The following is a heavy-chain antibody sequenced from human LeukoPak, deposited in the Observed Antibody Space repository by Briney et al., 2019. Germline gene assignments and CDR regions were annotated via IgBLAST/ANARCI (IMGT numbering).Heavy chain of an antibody. CDR3: AKAPVTTCSGAYCYPFDY. CDR1: GFTLSSYA. J-gene: IGHJ4*02. Sequence: GGSLRLSCAASGFTLSSYAMSWVRQGQGKGLEWVSAMSVSGNTYHADSVKGRFTISRDSYKNTLYLQMNSLRAEDAAVYYCAKAPVTTCSGAYCYPFDYWGQGTLVTVSS. V-gene: IGHV3-23*01. CDR2: MSVSGNT. D-gene: IGHD2-15*01.